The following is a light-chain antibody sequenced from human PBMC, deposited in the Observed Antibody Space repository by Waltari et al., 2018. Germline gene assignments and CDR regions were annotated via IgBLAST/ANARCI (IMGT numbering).Light chain of an antibody. CDR3: QQYNNWPPWT. Sequence: EIVMTQSPAILSLSPGEGATLSCRASQSVNIYGASTRATAIPARFSGSGSGTDFTLTISSLQSEDFAVYYCQQYNNWPPWTFGQGTKVEIK. V-gene: IGKV3-15*01. J-gene: IGKJ1*01. CDR2: GAS. CDR1: QSVN.